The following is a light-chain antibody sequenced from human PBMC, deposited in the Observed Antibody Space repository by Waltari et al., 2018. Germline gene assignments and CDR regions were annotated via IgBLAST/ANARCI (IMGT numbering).Light chain of an antibody. CDR3: CSYRGNSTFV. CDR2: EGV. J-gene: IGLJ2*01. CDR1: TNNLGTYHL. Sequence: QTALTQPASVSGSPGQSITISCAGATNNLGTYHLFPWYQQHPDKAPKLIIFEGVKRPSGVSNRFSGSKSGNTASLTISGLQTEDEADYYCCSYRGNSTFVFGGGTKLTVL. V-gene: IGLV2-23*03.